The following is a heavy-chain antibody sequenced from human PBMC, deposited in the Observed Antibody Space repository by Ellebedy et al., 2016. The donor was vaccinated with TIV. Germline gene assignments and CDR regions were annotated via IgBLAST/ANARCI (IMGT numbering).Heavy chain of an antibody. CDR2: VSYSGNT. CDR1: GGSMDPHY. Sequence: GSLRLSXTVSGGSMDPHYWTWIRQSPGKGLQWIGYVSYSGNTHYNPSLSNRVTISVDTSSNQFSLKLASVTAADTALYYCATYLSGSFYNRPFDVWGQGTMVTVSS. J-gene: IGHJ3*01. V-gene: IGHV4-59*11. CDR3: ATYLSGSFYNRPFDV. D-gene: IGHD3-10*01.